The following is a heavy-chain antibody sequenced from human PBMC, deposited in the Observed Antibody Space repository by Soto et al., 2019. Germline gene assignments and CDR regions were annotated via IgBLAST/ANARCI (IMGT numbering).Heavy chain of an antibody. CDR1: GGSISSGGYY. CDR3: ARDRGSGFDY. D-gene: IGHD3-16*01. Sequence: NLSATLSLTCTVSGGSISSGGYYWSWIRQHPGKGLEWIGYIYYSGSTYYNPSPKSRVTISVDTSKNQFSLKLSSVTAADTAVYYCARDRGSGFDYWGQGTLVTVSS. J-gene: IGHJ4*02. V-gene: IGHV4-31*03. CDR2: IYYSGST.